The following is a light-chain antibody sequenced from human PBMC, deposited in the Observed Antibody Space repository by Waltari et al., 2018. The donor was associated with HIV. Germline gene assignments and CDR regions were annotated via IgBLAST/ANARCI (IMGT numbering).Light chain of an antibody. Sequence: DILMTQSPSSLSASVGDRVTITCRASLNITTFLNWYHQKPGKAPQLLISAASNVQSGVPSRFSGSGSGTDFTLTITSLQPADFATYFCQQSYITPYTFGQGTKLEIK. V-gene: IGKV1-39*01. CDR3: QQSYITPYT. CDR2: AAS. J-gene: IGKJ2*01. CDR1: LNITTF.